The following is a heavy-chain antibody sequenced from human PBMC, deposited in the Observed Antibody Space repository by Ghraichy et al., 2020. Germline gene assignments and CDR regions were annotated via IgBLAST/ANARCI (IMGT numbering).Heavy chain of an antibody. V-gene: IGHV1-46*01. CDR1: GYTFTNYY. CDR2: INPSDGST. D-gene: IGHD4-11*01. J-gene: IGHJ6*02. Sequence: ASVKVSCKASGYTFTNYYMHWVRQAPGQGLEWMGIINPSDGSTSYAQKFQGRVTMTRDTSTSTVYMELSSLRSEDTAVCYCARRMMTTGYYYGMDVWGQGTTVTVSS. CDR3: ARRMMTTGYYYGMDV.